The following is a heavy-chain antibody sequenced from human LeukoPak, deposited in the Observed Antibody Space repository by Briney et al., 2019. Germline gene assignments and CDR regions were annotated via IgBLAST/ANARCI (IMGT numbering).Heavy chain of an antibody. CDR1: GYTLTELS. J-gene: IGHJ6*02. D-gene: IGHD6-19*01. Sequence: ASVKVSCTVSGYTLTELSMHWVRQAPGKGLEWMGGFDPEDGETIYAQKFQGRVTMTEDTSTDTAYMELSSLRSEDTAVYYCATDQGQWLEGADYGMDVWGQGTTVTVSS. CDR2: FDPEDGET. CDR3: ATDQGQWLEGADYGMDV. V-gene: IGHV1-24*01.